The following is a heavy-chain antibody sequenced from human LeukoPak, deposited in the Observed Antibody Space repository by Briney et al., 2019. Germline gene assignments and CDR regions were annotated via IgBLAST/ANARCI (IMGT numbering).Heavy chain of an antibody. V-gene: IGHV3-23*01. Sequence: PGGSLRVSCAASGFTFSSYAMSWVRQAPGKGLEWVSAISGSGGSTYYADSVKGRFTISRDNSKNTLYLQMNSLRAEDTAVYYCARDAGPPLRSLEWSTSDYWGQGTLVTVSS. J-gene: IGHJ4*02. CDR3: ARDAGPPLRSLEWSTSDY. D-gene: IGHD3-3*01. CDR2: ISGSGGST. CDR1: GFTFSSYA.